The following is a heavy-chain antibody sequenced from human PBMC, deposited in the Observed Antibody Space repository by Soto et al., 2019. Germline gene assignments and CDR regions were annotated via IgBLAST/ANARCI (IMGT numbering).Heavy chain of an antibody. CDR2: IYYSGST. CDR3: ARPIVATSDY. V-gene: IGHV4-39*01. Sequence: QLQLQESGPGLVKPSETLSLTCTVSGGSISSSSYYWGWIRQPPGKGLEWIGSIYYSGSTYYNPSLKGRVTISVDTSKNQFSLKLSSVTAADTAVYYCARPIVATSDYWGQGTLVTVSS. CDR1: GGSISSSSYY. D-gene: IGHD5-12*01. J-gene: IGHJ4*02.